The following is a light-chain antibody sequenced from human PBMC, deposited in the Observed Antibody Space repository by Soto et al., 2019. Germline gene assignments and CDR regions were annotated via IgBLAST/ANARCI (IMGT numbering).Light chain of an antibody. J-gene: IGLJ2*01. CDR1: SSNIGSNT. CDR2: SNN. V-gene: IGLV1-44*01. Sequence: QSALTQPPSASGTPGQRVTISCSGSSSNIGSNTVNWYQQVPGTAPKLLIYSNNQRPSGVPDRFSGSKSGTSASLAISGLQSEDEADYYCAAWDATLNGLFGGGTQLTVL. CDR3: AAWDATLNGL.